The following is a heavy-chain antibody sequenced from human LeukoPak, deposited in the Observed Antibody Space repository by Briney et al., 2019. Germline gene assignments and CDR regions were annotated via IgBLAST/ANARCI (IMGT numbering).Heavy chain of an antibody. CDR2: MYYNRST. CDR1: GGSISSGSYY. Sequence: SETLSLTCTVSGGSISSGSYYWSWIRQPPGKGLEWIGYMYYNRSTNYNPSLKSRVTISVDTSKNQFSLKLSSVTAADTAVYYCARGGGYFLIDAFDIWGLGTMVTVSS. V-gene: IGHV4-61*01. CDR3: ARGGGYFLIDAFDI. J-gene: IGHJ3*02. D-gene: IGHD3-22*01.